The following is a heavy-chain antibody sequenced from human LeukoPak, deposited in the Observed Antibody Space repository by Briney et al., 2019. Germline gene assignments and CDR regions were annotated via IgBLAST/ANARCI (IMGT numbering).Heavy chain of an antibody. J-gene: IGHJ4*02. CDR1: GGSISGYY. CDR3: ARGEPALRPDTAYYFY. D-gene: IGHD3-9*01. V-gene: IGHV4-59*12. CDR2: TDYRGYT. Sequence: SEPLSLTCTVSGGSISGYYWTWIRQPPGRGLEWISYTDYRGYTNYNTSLQSRAAVSIDTPKSQFSLRLSSVTTADTAVYYCARGEPALRPDTAYYFYWGQGSLVTVSS.